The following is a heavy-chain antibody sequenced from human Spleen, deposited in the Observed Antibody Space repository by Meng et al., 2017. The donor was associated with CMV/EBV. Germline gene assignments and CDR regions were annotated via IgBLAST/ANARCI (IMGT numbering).Heavy chain of an antibody. J-gene: IGHJ6*02. CDR1: GYTFTYRY. CDR2: ITPFNGNT. V-gene: IGHV1-45*02. Sequence: SVKVSCKASGYTFTYRYLHWVRQAPGQALEWMGWITPFNGNTNYAQKFQGRVTITADKSTSTAYMELSSLRSEDTAVYYCARDPQVGQLVPSYYYYGMDVWGQGTTVTVSS. CDR3: ARDPQVGQLVPSYYYYGMDV. D-gene: IGHD6-6*01.